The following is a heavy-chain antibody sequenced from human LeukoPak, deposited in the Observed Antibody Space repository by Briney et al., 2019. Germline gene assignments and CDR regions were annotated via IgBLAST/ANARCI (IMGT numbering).Heavy chain of an antibody. D-gene: IGHD3-16*01. CDR1: GGSISSGDYY. CDR3: ARGGSRDAFDI. CDR2: IYYSGST. Sequence: SQTLSLTCTVSGGSISSGDYYWSWIRQPPGKGLEWIGYIYYSGSTNYNPSLKSRVTISVDTSKNQFSLKLSSVTAADTAVYYCARGGSRDAFDIWGQGTMVTVSS. V-gene: IGHV4-61*08. J-gene: IGHJ3*02.